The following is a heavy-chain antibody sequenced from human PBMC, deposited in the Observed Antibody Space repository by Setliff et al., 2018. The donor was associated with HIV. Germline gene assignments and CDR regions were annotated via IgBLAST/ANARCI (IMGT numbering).Heavy chain of an antibody. D-gene: IGHD1-26*01. V-gene: IGHV4-34*01. J-gene: IGHJ4*02. Sequence: SETLSLTCAVYNGSFSGYYWTWIRQPPGKGLEWIGEITHSGSTNYNPSLTSRVTMSVDTSKNQLSLKLSSVTAADTAVYYCARGVRDSGSYYEQYNFDYWGQGTLVTVSS. CDR3: ARGVRDSGSYYEQYNFDY. CDR2: ITHSGST. CDR1: NGSFSGYY.